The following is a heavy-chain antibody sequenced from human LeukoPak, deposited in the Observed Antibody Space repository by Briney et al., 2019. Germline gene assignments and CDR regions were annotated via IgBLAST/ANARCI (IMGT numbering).Heavy chain of an antibody. D-gene: IGHD3-22*01. CDR3: ATHSSYYDTSSYSGSYYFDY. V-gene: IGHV4-39*01. Sequence: SETLSLTCTVSGGSIGSSSYYWGWIRQPPGKGLEWIGTTYYSGITYYNPSLKSRVTISVDTSKNQFSLKLTSVTAADTAVFYCATHSSYYDTSSYSGSYYFDYWGQGTLVTVSS. CDR2: TYYSGIT. CDR1: GGSIGSSSYY. J-gene: IGHJ4*02.